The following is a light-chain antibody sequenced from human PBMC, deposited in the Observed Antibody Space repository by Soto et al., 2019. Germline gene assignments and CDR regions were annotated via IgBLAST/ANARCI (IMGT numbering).Light chain of an antibody. CDR1: QGISNY. V-gene: IGKV1-9*01. J-gene: IGKJ1*01. Sequence: DIQLTQSPSSLSASEGDRVTVTCRASQGISNYLAWYQQKPGKAPKLLINVASTLQSGVPSRFSGRGSGTEFTLTITSLQTEDSATYYCQQFNSFPRTFGKGTKVDIK. CDR3: QQFNSFPRT. CDR2: VAS.